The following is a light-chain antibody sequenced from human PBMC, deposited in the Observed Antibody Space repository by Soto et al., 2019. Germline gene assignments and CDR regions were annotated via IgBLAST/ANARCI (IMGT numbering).Light chain of an antibody. CDR1: QSVSSSY. Sequence: EIVLTQSPGTLSLSPGERATLSCRASQSVSSSYLAWYQQKPGQAPRLLIYGASSRATGIPDRFSGSGSGTDLTLTIRRLEPEDFAVYYCQQYGSSPETFGQGTKVDIK. CDR3: QQYGSSPET. J-gene: IGKJ1*01. V-gene: IGKV3-20*01. CDR2: GAS.